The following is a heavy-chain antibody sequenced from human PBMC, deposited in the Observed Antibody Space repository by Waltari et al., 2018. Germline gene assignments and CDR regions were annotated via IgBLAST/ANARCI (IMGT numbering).Heavy chain of an antibody. D-gene: IGHD3-3*01. CDR1: GGSFSGYY. J-gene: IGHJ3*02. Sequence: QVQLQQWGAGLLKPSETLSLTCAVYGGSFSGYYWSWIRQPPGKGLEWIGEINHSGSTNYNPSLKSRVTISVDTSKNQFSLKLSSVTAADTAVYYCARVSPDDFWSGYYTYFDAFDIWGQGTMVTVSS. CDR3: ARVSPDDFWSGYYTYFDAFDI. V-gene: IGHV4-34*01. CDR2: INHSGST.